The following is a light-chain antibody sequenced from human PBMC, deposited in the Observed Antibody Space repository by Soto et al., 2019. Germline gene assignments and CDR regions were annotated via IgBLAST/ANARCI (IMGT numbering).Light chain of an antibody. J-gene: IGLJ2*01. CDR2: DVT. Sequence: QSVLTQPASVSGSPGQSITISCTGSSSDVGGYNFVSWYQQHPGKAPKLLIYDVTNRPSGVSNRFSGSKSANTASLTISGLQAEDEADYYCSSYTSSSILGVVFGGGTKVTVL. V-gene: IGLV2-14*03. CDR3: SSYTSSSILGVV. CDR1: SSDVGGYNF.